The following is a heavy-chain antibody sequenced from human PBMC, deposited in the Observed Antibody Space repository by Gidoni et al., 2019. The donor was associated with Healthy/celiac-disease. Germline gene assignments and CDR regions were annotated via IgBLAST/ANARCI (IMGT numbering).Heavy chain of an antibody. Sequence: EVQLLASGGGLVQPGGSLRLSCAASGFPFSSYAMSWVRQAPGKGLEWVSAISGSGGRTYYADSVKGRFTISRDNAKNTLYLQMNSLRAEDTAVYYCAKGWESSGPHDAFDIWGQGTMVTVSS. CDR2: ISGSGGRT. CDR3: AKGWESSGPHDAFDI. J-gene: IGHJ3*02. V-gene: IGHV3-23*01. D-gene: IGHD3-22*01. CDR1: GFPFSSYA.